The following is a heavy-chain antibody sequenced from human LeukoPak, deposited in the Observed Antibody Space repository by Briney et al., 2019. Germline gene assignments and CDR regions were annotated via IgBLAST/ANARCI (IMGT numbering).Heavy chain of an antibody. CDR3: AHTRGYCSSTSCYIGGWFDP. J-gene: IGHJ5*02. D-gene: IGHD2-2*02. CDR2: IYYSGST. CDR1: GFIFSKDW. V-gene: IGHV4-59*06. Sequence: NPGGSLRLSCAASGFIFSKDWMTWVRQAPGKGLEWIGYIYYSGSTYYNPSLKSRVTISVDTSKNQFSLKLSSVTAADTAVYYCAHTRGYCSSTSCYIGGWFDPWGQGTLVTVSS.